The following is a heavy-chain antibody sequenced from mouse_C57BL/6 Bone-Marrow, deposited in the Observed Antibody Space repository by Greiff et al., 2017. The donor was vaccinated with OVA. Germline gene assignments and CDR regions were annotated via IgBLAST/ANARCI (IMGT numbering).Heavy chain of an antibody. V-gene: IGHV1-72*01. CDR3: AREDYYGSSPEFGY. Sequence: VQLQQPGAELVKPGASVKLSCKASGYTFTSYWMHWVKQRPGRGLEWIGRFDPNSGGTKYNEKFKSKATLTVDKPSSTAYMQRSSLTSEDSAVYYCAREDYYGSSPEFGYWGQGTLVTVSA. CDR1: GYTFTSYW. D-gene: IGHD1-1*01. CDR2: FDPNSGGT. J-gene: IGHJ3*01.